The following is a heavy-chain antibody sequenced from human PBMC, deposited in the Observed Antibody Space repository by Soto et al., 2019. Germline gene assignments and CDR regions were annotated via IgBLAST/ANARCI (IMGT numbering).Heavy chain of an antibody. CDR2: IYYSGST. CDR3: ATQEVGGSYVYTFDP. D-gene: IGHD1-26*01. J-gene: IGHJ5*02. Sequence: QLHLRESGPGLVKPSETLSLTCTVSGGSITSSSYYWGWIRQPPGKGLEWIGSIYYSGSTYYNPSLKRRVTISVDTHKIQFSLKLSSVTAADTAVYYCATQEVGGSYVYTFDPWGQGTLVTVSS. CDR1: GGSITSSSYY. V-gene: IGHV4-39*01.